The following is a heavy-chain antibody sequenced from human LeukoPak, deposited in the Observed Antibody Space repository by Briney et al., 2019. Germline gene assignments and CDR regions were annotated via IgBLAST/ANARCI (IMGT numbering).Heavy chain of an antibody. CDR3: AKDIGVGYIDY. D-gene: IGHD6-13*01. J-gene: IGHJ4*02. CDR2: ISYDGSNK. Sequence: GGSLRLSCASSGFTFSSYGMHLVRQAPDKWREWGAVISYDGSNKYYANSVKGRFNISRDNYKNTLYLQMNSMRAEDTAVYYCAKDIGVGYIDYWGQGTLVTVSS. CDR1: GFTFSSYG. V-gene: IGHV3-30*18.